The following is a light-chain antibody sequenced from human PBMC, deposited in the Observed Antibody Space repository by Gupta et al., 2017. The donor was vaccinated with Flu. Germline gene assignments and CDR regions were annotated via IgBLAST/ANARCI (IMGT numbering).Light chain of an antibody. V-gene: IGLV1-44*01. J-gene: IGLJ3*02. CDR1: NSNIGGNT. CDR2: SNH. Sequence: RVTISCSGSNSNIGGNTVNGYKHFHGTALKLLIHSNHQRPSGVPDRFSGSKSGTYASPAISGLQSEDDADYYCAASDASMNGWVFGGGTKLTVL. CDR3: AASDASMNGWV.